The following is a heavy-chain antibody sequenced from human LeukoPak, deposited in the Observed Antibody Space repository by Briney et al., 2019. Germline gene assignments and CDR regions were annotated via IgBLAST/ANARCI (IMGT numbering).Heavy chain of an antibody. J-gene: IGHJ4*02. CDR2: INHSGST. CDR3: ARATYYDIIGYRSFAY. D-gene: IGHD3-22*01. CDR1: GGSFSGYY. V-gene: IGHV4-34*01. Sequence: SETLSLTCAVYGGSFSGYYWSWIRQPPGKGLEWIGEINHSGSTNYNPSLKSRVTISVDTSKNQFSLKLSSVTAADTAVYYCARATYYDIIGYRSFAYWAQGPRV.